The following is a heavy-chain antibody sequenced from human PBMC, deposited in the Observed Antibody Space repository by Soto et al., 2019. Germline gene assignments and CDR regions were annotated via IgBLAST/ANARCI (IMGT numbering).Heavy chain of an antibody. V-gene: IGHV1-3*01. CDR2: INAGNGNT. Sequence: QVQLVQSGAEVKKPGASVKVSCKASGYTFTSYAMHWVRQAPGQRLEWMGWINAGNGNTKYSQKFQGRVTITRDTSASTAYMELSSLRSEDTAVYYCASSEGPDFWSGYPGADYYGMDVWGQGTTVTVSS. CDR3: ASSEGPDFWSGYPGADYYGMDV. J-gene: IGHJ6*02. D-gene: IGHD3-3*01. CDR1: GYTFTSYA.